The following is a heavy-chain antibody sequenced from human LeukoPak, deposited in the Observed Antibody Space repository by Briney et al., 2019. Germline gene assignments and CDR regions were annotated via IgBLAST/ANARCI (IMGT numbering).Heavy chain of an antibody. D-gene: IGHD3-22*01. CDR2: IYYSGST. J-gene: IGHJ3*02. CDR1: GGSISSYY. Sequence: SETLSLTCTVSGGSISSYYWSWIRQPPGKGLEWIGYIYYSGSTNYNPSLKSRVTISVDTSKNQFSLKLSSVTAADTAVYYYARERPYYYDSSGYYYGALRDAFDIWGQGTMVTVSS. V-gene: IGHV4-59*01. CDR3: ARERPYYYDSSGYYYGALRDAFDI.